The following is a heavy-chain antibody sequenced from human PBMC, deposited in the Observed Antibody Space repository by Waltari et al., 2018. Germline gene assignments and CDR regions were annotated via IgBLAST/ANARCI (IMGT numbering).Heavy chain of an antibody. J-gene: IGHJ3*02. CDR1: GFTFGDYA. CDR3: TSLLGATSAFDI. Sequence: EVQLVESGGGLVQPGRSLRLSCTASGFTFGDYAMSGVRQDPGKGLEWVGFIRSKAYGGTTEYAASVKGRFTISRDDSKSIAYLQMNSLKTEDTAVYYCTSLLGATSAFDIWGQGTMVTVSS. D-gene: IGHD1-26*01. V-gene: IGHV3-49*04. CDR2: IRSKAYGGTT.